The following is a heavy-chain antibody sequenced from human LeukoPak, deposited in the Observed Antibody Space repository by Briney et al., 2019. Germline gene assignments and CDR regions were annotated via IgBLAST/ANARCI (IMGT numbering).Heavy chain of an antibody. V-gene: IGHV1-69*04. J-gene: IGHJ4*02. D-gene: IGHD3-22*01. CDR2: IIPILGIA. Sequence: ASVKVSCKASGGTFSSYAISWVRQAPGQGLEWMGRIIPILGIANYAQKFQGSVTITADKSTSTAYMELSSLRSEDTAVYYCARETYYCDSSGYCDYWGQGTLVTVSS. CDR1: GGTFSSYA. CDR3: ARETYYCDSSGYCDY.